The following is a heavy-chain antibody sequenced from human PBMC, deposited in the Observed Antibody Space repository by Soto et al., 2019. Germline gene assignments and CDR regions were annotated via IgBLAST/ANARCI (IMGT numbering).Heavy chain of an antibody. D-gene: IGHD1-26*01. J-gene: IGHJ5*02. Sequence: ASVKVSCKASGYTFTSYYMHWVRQAPGQGLEWMGIINPSGGSTSYAQKFQGRVTMTRGTSTSTVYMELSSLRSEDTAVYYCARGRMWEAKLREGNWFDPWGQGTLVTVSS. CDR1: GYTFTSYY. V-gene: IGHV1-46*01. CDR2: INPSGGST. CDR3: ARGRMWEAKLREGNWFDP.